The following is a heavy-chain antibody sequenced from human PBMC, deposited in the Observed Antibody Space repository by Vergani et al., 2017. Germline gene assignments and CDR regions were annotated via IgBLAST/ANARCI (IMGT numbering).Heavy chain of an antibody. V-gene: IGHV5-10-1*01. CDR3: ARVGWSYYDSSGYYYAPGGWFDP. D-gene: IGHD3-22*01. Sequence: QLVQSGAAVKKPGASVKVSCKASGYTFTTYGISWVRQMPGKGLEWMGRIDPSDSYTNYSPSFQGHVTISADKSISTAYLQWSSLKASDTAMYYCARVGWSYYDSSGYYYAPGGWFDPWGQGTLVTVSS. CDR2: IDPSDSYT. J-gene: IGHJ5*02. CDR1: GYTFTTYG.